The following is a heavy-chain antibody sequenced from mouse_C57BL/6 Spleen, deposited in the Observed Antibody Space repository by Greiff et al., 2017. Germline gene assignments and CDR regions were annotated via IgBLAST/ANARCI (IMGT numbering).Heavy chain of an antibody. J-gene: IGHJ2*01. CDR1: GYTFTDYY. CDR2: INPYNGGT. CDR3: ARRDSNYEDY. V-gene: IGHV1-19*01. Sequence: EVKLMESGPVLVKPGASVKMSCKASGYTFTDYYMNWVKQSHGKSLEWIGVINPYNGGTSYNQKFKGKATLTVDKSSSTAYMELNSLTSEDSAVYYCARRDSNYEDYWGQGTTLTVSS. D-gene: IGHD2-5*01.